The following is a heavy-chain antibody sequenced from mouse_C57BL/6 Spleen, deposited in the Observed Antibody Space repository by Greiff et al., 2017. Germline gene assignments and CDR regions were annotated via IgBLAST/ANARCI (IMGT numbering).Heavy chain of an antibody. CDR3: ARVITTVVDPYYFDY. CDR2: IYPGGGYT. Sequence: VKLQQSGAELVRPGTSVKMSCKASGYTFTNYWIGWAKQRPGHGLEWIGDIYPGGGYTNYNEQLKGQATLTADKSSHSAYMLFSSLPSEDSAIYYCARVITTVVDPYYFDYWGQGTTLTVSS. V-gene: IGHV1-63*01. CDR1: GYTFTNYW. J-gene: IGHJ2*01. D-gene: IGHD1-1*01.